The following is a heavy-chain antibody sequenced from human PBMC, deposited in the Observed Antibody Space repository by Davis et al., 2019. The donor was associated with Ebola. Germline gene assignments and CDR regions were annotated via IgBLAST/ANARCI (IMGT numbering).Heavy chain of an antibody. J-gene: IGHJ4*02. D-gene: IGHD3-3*01. Sequence: MPSETLSLTCTVSGGSIINGDYYWSWIRQPPGKGLEWIGYIYYSGTSHYNPSLQSRATISLDTSKIHFSLKLSSVTAADTAVYYCARTYDFWSGYWPYYFDYWGQGTLVTVSS. V-gene: IGHV4-30-4*02. CDR2: IYYSGTS. CDR1: GGSIINGDYY. CDR3: ARTYDFWSGYWPYYFDY.